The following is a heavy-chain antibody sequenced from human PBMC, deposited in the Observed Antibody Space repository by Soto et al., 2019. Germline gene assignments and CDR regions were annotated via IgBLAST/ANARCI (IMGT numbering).Heavy chain of an antibody. CDR3: ARSIVVVTALDY. Sequence: ASVKVSCKASGYTFASYAMHWVRQAPGQRLEWMGWINAGNGNTKYSQKFQGRVTITRDTSASTAYMELSSLRSEDTAVYYCARSIVVVTALDYWGQGTLVTVS. J-gene: IGHJ4*02. CDR2: INAGNGNT. V-gene: IGHV1-3*01. D-gene: IGHD2-21*02. CDR1: GYTFASYA.